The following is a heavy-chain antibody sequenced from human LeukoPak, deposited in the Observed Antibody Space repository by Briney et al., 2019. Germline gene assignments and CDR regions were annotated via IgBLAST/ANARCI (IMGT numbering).Heavy chain of an antibody. CDR2: IYYSGST. V-gene: IGHV4-39*07. J-gene: IGHJ4*02. CDR1: GGSISSSSYY. Sequence: SETLSLTCTVSGGSISSSSYYWGWIRQPPGKGLEWIGSIYYSGSTYYNPSLKSRVTISVDTSKNQFSLKLSSVTAADTAVYYCARGSRYDFWSGYYRLHYFDYWGQGALVTVSS. D-gene: IGHD3-3*01. CDR3: ARGSRYDFWSGYYRLHYFDY.